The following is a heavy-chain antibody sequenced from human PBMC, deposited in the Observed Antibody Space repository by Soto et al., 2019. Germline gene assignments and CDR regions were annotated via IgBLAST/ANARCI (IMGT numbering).Heavy chain of an antibody. CDR1: GFTFSDFA. J-gene: IGHJ4*02. Sequence: EVQVLESGGGLVQPGGSLRLSCAATGFTFSDFAMNWVRQAPGKGLEWVSRIYGGGNGPHYADSVKGRVTISRDNSKNTFYLQMTSLRAEDTAVYYCAKMVGMDLWAYSFDYWGQGTLVTVSS. CDR2: IYGGGNGP. D-gene: IGHD2-21*01. CDR3: AKMVGMDLWAYSFDY. V-gene: IGHV3-23*01.